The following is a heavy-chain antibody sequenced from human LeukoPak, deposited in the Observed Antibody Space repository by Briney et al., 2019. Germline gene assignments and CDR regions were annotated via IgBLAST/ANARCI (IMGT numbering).Heavy chain of an antibody. V-gene: IGHV4-34*01. CDR1: GGSFSGYY. CDR3: ARYLPAANNWFDP. Sequence: SETLSLTCAVYGGSFSGYYWSWIRQPPGKGLEWIGEINHSGSTNYNPSLKSRVTISVDTSKNQFSLKLTSVTAADTAVYYCARYLPAANNWFDPWGQGTLVTVSS. D-gene: IGHD2-2*01. CDR2: INHSGST. J-gene: IGHJ5*02.